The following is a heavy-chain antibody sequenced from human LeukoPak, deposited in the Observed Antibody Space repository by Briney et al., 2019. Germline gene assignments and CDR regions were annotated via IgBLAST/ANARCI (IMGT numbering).Heavy chain of an antibody. D-gene: IGHD2-8*01. CDR3: ARDSNVCTNGVCTQSYSGMDV. CDR1: GDTFTSYD. CDR2: IIPILGIA. J-gene: IGHJ6*02. Sequence: SVKVSCKASGDTFTSYDINWVRQAPGQGLEWMGRIIPILGIANYAQKFQDRVTITADKSTTTADMELSSPRSEDTAVYYCARDSNVCTNGVCTQSYSGMDVWGQGTTVTVSS. V-gene: IGHV1-69*04.